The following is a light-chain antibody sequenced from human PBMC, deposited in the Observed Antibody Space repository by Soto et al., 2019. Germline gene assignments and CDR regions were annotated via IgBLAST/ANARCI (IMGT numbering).Light chain of an antibody. CDR2: SAS. Sequence: VVLTQSPGTLSVSPGERATLSCRASQSFSSSNLAWYQHKPGQPPKLIVYSASRRATGIPDRFSGSGSGTDFTLTISRLEPEDLALHHCQQYGGSPPVTFGGGTRVDIK. CDR3: QQYGGSPPVT. V-gene: IGKV3-20*01. CDR1: QSFSSSN. J-gene: IGKJ4*01.